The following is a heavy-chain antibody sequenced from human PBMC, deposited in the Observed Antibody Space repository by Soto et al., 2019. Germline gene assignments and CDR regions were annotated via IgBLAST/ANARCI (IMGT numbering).Heavy chain of an antibody. CDR2: IRSKANSYAT. D-gene: IGHD6-19*01. CDR1: GFTFSGSA. J-gene: IGHJ4*02. Sequence: PGGSLRLSCAASGFTFSGSAMHWVRQASGKGLEWVGRIRSKANSYATAYAASVKGRFTISRDDSKNTAYLQMNSLKTEDTAVYYCTTRLDDGGWYFYYFDYWGQGTLVTVSS. CDR3: TTRLDDGGWYFYYFDY. V-gene: IGHV3-73*01.